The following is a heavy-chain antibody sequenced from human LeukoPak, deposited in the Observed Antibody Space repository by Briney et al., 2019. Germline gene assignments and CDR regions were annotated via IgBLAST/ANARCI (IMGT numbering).Heavy chain of an antibody. CDR2: ISRSSSTI. CDR1: GFTFSTYS. J-gene: IGHJ4*02. CDR3: ARYYGDHAGCFDY. Sequence: SGGSLRLSCAASGFTFSTYSMSWVRQAPGKGLEWVSYISRSSSTIYYADSVKGRFTISRDNAKNSLYLQMSSLRAEDTAMYYCARYYGDHAGCFDYWGQGTLVTVSS. D-gene: IGHD4-17*01. V-gene: IGHV3-48*01.